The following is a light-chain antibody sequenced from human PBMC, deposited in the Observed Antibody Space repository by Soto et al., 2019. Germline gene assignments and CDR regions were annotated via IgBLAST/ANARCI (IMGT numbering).Light chain of an antibody. V-gene: IGKV3-20*01. CDR1: QSVSSGY. CDR3: QQSGSSAWT. CDR2: GAS. Sequence: EIVLTQSPATLSLSPGERATLSCRASQSVSSGYLAWYQQKPGQAPRLLIYGASSRAPGIPGRFTGSGSGTDFTLSISRLESEDFAVYYCQQSGSSAWTFGQGTKVEIK. J-gene: IGKJ1*01.